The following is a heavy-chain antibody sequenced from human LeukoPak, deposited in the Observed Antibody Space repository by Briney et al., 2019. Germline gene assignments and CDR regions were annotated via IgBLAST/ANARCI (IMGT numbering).Heavy chain of an antibody. J-gene: IGHJ4*02. CDR3: ARDPRRHSSGWYNYFDY. V-gene: IGHV3-7*01. CDR2: IKQDGSEK. D-gene: IGHD6-19*01. CDR1: GFTFSSYW. Sequence: GGSLRLSCAASGFTFSSYWMSWVRQAPGKGLEWVANIKQDGSEKYYVDSVKGRFTISRDNAKNSLYLQMNSLRAEDTAVYYCARDPRRHSSGWYNYFDYWGQGTLVTVSS.